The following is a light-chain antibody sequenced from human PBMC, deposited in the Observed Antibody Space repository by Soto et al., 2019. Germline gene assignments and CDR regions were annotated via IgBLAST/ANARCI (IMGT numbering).Light chain of an antibody. V-gene: IGKV1-33*01. CDR2: DAS. CDR1: QDIRNF. CDR3: QQFDDVPYS. Sequence: DIQMTQSPSSLSASVGDRVTITCQASQDIRNFLNWYQQKPGKAPKLLIYDASSLQTGVPSRFSVSGSGTDFSFTISSLQPEDIATYYCQQFDDVPYSFGQGTKVAIK. J-gene: IGKJ2*03.